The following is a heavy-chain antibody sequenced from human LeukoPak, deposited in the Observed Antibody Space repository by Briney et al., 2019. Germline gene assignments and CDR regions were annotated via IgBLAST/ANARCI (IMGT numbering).Heavy chain of an antibody. V-gene: IGHV3-64*01. Sequence: PGGSLRLSCAASGFTFSSYATHWVRQAPGKGLEYVSAISSNGGSTYYANSVKGRFTISRDNSKNTLYLQMGSLRAEDMAVYYCARGLGYCSSTSCYAGSDYWGQGTLVTVSS. CDR3: ARGLGYCSSTSCYAGSDY. J-gene: IGHJ4*02. CDR2: ISSNGGST. D-gene: IGHD2-2*01. CDR1: GFTFSSYA.